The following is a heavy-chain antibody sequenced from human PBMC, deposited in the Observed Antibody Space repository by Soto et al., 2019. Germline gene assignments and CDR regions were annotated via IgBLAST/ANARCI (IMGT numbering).Heavy chain of an antibody. J-gene: IGHJ4*02. Sequence: EVQLLGSGGGLVQPGGSLRLSCAASGFTFSSCAMTWVRQAPGKGLEWVSAINGGGDRTFHADSVKGRFTISRDNSKNTLYLQMNSQRAEDTAVYYCAKSGYDSSGYHIIDYWGQGALVTVSS. V-gene: IGHV3-23*01. CDR2: INGGGDRT. CDR3: AKSGYDSSGYHIIDY. CDR1: GFTFSSCA. D-gene: IGHD3-22*01.